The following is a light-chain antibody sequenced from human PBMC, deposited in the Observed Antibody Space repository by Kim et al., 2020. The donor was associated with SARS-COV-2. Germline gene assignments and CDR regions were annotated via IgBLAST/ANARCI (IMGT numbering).Light chain of an antibody. Sequence: GDRVTITCQASQDISNYLTWHQQKPGKAPKVLIYDASTLETGVPSRFSGGGCGTDFTFTIASLQPEDVATYYCQQYDNLPLTFGVGTKVDIK. CDR1: QDISNY. J-gene: IGKJ4*01. CDR2: DAS. CDR3: QQYDNLPLT. V-gene: IGKV1-33*01.